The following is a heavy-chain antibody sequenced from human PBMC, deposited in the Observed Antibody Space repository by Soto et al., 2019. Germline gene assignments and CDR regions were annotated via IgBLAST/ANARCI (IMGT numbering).Heavy chain of an antibody. Sequence: PSETLSLTCTVSGGSISSGDYYWSWIRQHPGKGLEWIGYIYYSGSTYYNPSLKSRVTISVDTSKNQFSLKLSSVTAADTAVYYCARVRDYGDYDNFDYWGQGTLVTVSS. CDR3: ARVRDYGDYDNFDY. CDR1: GGSISSGDYY. V-gene: IGHV4-31*03. J-gene: IGHJ4*02. CDR2: IYYSGST. D-gene: IGHD4-17*01.